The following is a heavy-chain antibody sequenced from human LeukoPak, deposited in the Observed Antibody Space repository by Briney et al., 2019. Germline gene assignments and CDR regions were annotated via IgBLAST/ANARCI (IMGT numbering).Heavy chain of an antibody. CDR3: ARGHGSRGWFDP. D-gene: IGHD2-2*01. Sequence: PSETLSLTCAVYGGSFSGYYWSWIRQPPGKGLEWIGEINHSGSTNYNPSLKSRVTISVDTSKNQFSLKLSSVTAADTAVYYCARGHGSRGWFDPWAREPWSPSPQ. CDR1: GGSFSGYY. V-gene: IGHV4-34*01. J-gene: IGHJ5*02. CDR2: INHSGST.